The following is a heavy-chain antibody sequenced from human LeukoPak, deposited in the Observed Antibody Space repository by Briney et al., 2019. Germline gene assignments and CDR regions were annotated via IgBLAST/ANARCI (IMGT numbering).Heavy chain of an antibody. CDR3: TRHDILTGYSPNWFDP. Sequence: GGSLRLSCTASGFTFGDYAMSWVRQAPGKGLEWVGFIRSKAYGGTTEYAASVKGRFTISRGDSKSIAYLQMNSLKTEDTAVYYCTRHDILTGYSPNWFDPWGQGTLVTVSS. D-gene: IGHD3-9*01. CDR1: GFTFGDYA. V-gene: IGHV3-49*04. J-gene: IGHJ5*02. CDR2: IRSKAYGGTT.